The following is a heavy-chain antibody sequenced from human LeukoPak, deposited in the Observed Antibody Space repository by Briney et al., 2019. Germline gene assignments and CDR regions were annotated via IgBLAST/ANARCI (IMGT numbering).Heavy chain of an antibody. V-gene: IGHV3-23*01. J-gene: IGHJ4*02. CDR1: GFTFSSYA. CDR3: AKDDAWLRFGE. CDR2: ISGSGGST. Sequence: GGSLRLSCAASGFTFSSYAMSWVRQAPGKGLEWVSAISGSGGSTYYADSVKGRFTISRDDSKNTLYLQMNSLRAEDTAVYYCAKDDAWLRFGEWSQGTLVTVSA. D-gene: IGHD3-10*01.